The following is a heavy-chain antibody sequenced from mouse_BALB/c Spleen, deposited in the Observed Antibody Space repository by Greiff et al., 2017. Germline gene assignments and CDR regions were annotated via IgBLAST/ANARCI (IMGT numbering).Heavy chain of an antibody. J-gene: IGHJ3*01. V-gene: IGHV1S137*01. CDR3: ARGTGPSTWFAD. D-gene: IGHD4-1*01. CDR2: ISTYYGDA. Sequence: QVHVKQSGAELVRPGVSVKISCKGSGYTFTDYAMHWVKQSHAKSLEWIGVISTYYGDASYNQKFKGKATMTVDKSSSTAYMELARLTSEDSAIYYCARGTGPSTWFADWGQGTLVTVSA. CDR1: GYTFTDYA.